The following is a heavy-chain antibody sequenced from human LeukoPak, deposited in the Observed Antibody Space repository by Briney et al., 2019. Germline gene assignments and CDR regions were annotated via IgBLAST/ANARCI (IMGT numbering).Heavy chain of an antibody. CDR2: ISAYNGNT. J-gene: IGHJ6*02. V-gene: IGHV1-18*01. D-gene: IGHD2-2*03. Sequence: ASVKVSCKASGYTFTSYGISWVRQAPGQGLEWMGWISAYNGNTNYAQKLQGRVTMTTDTFTSTAYMELRSLRSDDTAVYYCARGGYCSSTSCYAGSYYGMDVWGQGTTVTVPS. CDR3: ARGGYCSSTSCYAGSYYGMDV. CDR1: GYTFTSYG.